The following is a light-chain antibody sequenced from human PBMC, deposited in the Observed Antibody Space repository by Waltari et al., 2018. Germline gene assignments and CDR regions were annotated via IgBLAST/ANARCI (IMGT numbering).Light chain of an antibody. CDR3: QAWGTGTKRM. CDR1: SGHSSYA. V-gene: IGLV4-69*01. CDR2: LNSDGSH. Sequence: VLTQSPSASPSLGASVKRTCTLSSGHSSYAIAWHQQQQEKGPRYLMELNSDGSHRRGSGIPDRFAGSRSGAAPYLIITSLQSEDEGDYYCQAWGTGTKRMFGGGTRLAVL. J-gene: IGLJ3*02.